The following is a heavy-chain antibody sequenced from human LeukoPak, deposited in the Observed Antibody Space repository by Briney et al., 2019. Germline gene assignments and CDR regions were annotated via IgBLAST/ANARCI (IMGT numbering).Heavy chain of an antibody. J-gene: IGHJ6*02. CDR3: AKDIGDSSGWYDYYYGMDV. CDR2: ISWNSGSI. V-gene: IGHV3-9*01. D-gene: IGHD6-19*01. CDR1: GFSFSSSW. Sequence: PGGSLRLSCAASGFSFSSSWMTWVRQAPGKGLEWVSGISWNSGSIGYADSVKGRFTISRDNAKNSLYMQMNSLRAEDTALYYCAKDIGDSSGWYDYYYGMDVWGQGTTVTVSS.